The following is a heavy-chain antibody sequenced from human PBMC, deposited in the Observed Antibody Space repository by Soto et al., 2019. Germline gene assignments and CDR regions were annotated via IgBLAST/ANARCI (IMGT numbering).Heavy chain of an antibody. CDR2: ISGSGGST. V-gene: IGHV3-23*01. D-gene: IGHD5-18*01. CDR3: AKDGGYSYGYSPRYYYGKDV. Sequence: EVQLLESGGGLVQPGGSLRLSCAASGFTFSSYAMSWVRQAPGKGLEWVSAISGSGGSTYYADSVKGRFTISRDNSKNTLYLQMNSLRAEDTAVYYCAKDGGYSYGYSPRYYYGKDVWGQGTTVTVSS. J-gene: IGHJ6*02. CDR1: GFTFSSYA.